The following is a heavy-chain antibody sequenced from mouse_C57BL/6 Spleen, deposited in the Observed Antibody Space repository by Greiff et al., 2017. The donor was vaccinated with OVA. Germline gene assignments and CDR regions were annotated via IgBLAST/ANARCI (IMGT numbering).Heavy chain of an antibody. J-gene: IGHJ2*01. CDR3: ARGGSSYPFDY. V-gene: IGHV1-76*01. CDR1: GYTFTDYY. CDR2: IYPGSGNT. D-gene: IGHD1-1*01. Sequence: QVQLKESGAELVRPGASVKLSCKASGYTFTDYYINWVKQRPGQGLEWIARIYPGSGNTYYNEKFKGKATLTAEKSSSTAYMQLSSLTSEDSAVYFCARGGSSYPFDYWGQGTTLTVSS.